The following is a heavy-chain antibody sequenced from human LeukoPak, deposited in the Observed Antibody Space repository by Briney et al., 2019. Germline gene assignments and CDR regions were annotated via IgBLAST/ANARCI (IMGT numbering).Heavy chain of an antibody. D-gene: IGHD3-22*01. J-gene: IGHJ3*02. CDR3: ATIYDTRAFDI. V-gene: IGHV1-24*01. Sequence: ASVKVSCKVSGITLNDLSIQWVRQAPGKGLEWMGGFDPEDGETIYAPKFQARVTMTQDTYEDTAYMELSSLRSEDTAVYYCATIYDTRAFDIWGQGTMVTVSS. CDR2: FDPEDGET. CDR1: GITLNDLS.